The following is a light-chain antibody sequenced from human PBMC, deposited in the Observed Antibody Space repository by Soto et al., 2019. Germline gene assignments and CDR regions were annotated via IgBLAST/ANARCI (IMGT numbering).Light chain of an antibody. CDR3: QQYDALPYT. V-gene: IGKV1-33*01. CDR1: QDIRKY. Sequence: DIQRTEYPSSRSAAVGDRVTITCQASQDIRKYLSWYQHKAGKAPELLIYGASNLVTGVQSRFIGGGSGTDFTLTISSLQPEDVDTYYCQQYDALPYTFGQGTKLQIK. CDR2: GAS. J-gene: IGKJ2*01.